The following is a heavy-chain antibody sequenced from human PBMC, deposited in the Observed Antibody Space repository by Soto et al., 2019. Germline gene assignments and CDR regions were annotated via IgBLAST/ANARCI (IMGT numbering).Heavy chain of an antibody. Sequence: PGGSLRLSCVASEFAFNTYAIHWVRQAPGQGLEWVPVIWYDGRNKYYAESVKGRFTISRDNSENTVSLQLNSLRPDDTAIYHCARGGLRSFYFPPDFWGRGTLVTVSS. J-gene: IGHJ4*02. CDR1: EFAFNTYA. CDR2: IWYDGRNK. CDR3: ARGGLRSFYFPPDF. V-gene: IGHV3-33*01. D-gene: IGHD4-17*01.